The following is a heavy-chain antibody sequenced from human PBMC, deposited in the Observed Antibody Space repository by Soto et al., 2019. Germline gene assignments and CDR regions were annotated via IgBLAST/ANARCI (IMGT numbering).Heavy chain of an antibody. Sequence: GGSLRLSCAASGFTFSSYAMSWVRQAPGKGLEWVSAISGSGGSTYYANSVKGPFTTSRDNSKNTLYLQMNSLRAEDQAVYSCATARYEGSSFDYWGQGTLVTVSS. J-gene: IGHJ4*02. V-gene: IGHV3-23*01. CDR3: ATARYEGSSFDY. CDR1: GFTFSSYA. D-gene: IGHD3-10*01. CDR2: ISGSGGST.